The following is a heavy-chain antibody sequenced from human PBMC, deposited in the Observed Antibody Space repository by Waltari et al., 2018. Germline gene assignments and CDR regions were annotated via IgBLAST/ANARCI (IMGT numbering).Heavy chain of an antibody. Sequence: EVQLLESGGGLVQPGGSLRLSCAASGFNLSSYAMSWVRQAQGKGLEWVSAISGSGGSTHYADSVKGRFTISRDNSKNTLYLQMNSLRAEDTAVYYCAKDGGYSYGSNWFGPWGQGTLVTVSS. CDR2: ISGSGGST. J-gene: IGHJ5*02. D-gene: IGHD5-18*01. CDR3: AKDGGYSYGSNWFGP. CDR1: GFNLSSYA. V-gene: IGHV3-23*01.